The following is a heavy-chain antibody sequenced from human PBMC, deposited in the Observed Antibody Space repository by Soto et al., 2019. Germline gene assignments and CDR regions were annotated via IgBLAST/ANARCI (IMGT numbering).Heavy chain of an antibody. Sequence: SETLSLTCTVPGGSISSGDYYWSWIRQPPRKGLEWIGYIYYSATTYYNPSLKSRLTISIDTSKNQFSLKLSSVTAADTAMYFCARGFRGVYFDFWGQGTLVT. CDR2: IYYSATT. CDR3: ARGFRGVYFDF. V-gene: IGHV4-30-4*01. D-gene: IGHD3-10*01. J-gene: IGHJ4*02. CDR1: GGSISSGDYY.